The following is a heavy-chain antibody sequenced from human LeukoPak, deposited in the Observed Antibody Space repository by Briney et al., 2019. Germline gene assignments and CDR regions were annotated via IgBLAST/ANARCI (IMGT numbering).Heavy chain of an antibody. CDR2: ISGTGGST. J-gene: IGHJ4*02. CDR3: ANGKGYFEF. D-gene: IGHD3-9*01. Sequence: PGGSLRLSCTASGLSFSSSAMSWVRQAPGKGLEWVSAISGTGGSTYYADSVKGWFTISRDNSKNTVYLQMNGLRAEDTAVYYCANGKGYFEFWGQGTLVTVSS. V-gene: IGHV3-23*01. CDR1: GLSFSSSA.